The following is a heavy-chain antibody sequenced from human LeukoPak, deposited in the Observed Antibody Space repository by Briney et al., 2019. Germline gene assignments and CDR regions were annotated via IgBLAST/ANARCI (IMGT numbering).Heavy chain of an antibody. CDR2: ISGSGAST. CDR3: AKEPPRGYHYDSSGSVGETVVNY. V-gene: IGHV3-23*01. CDR1: GFTFSSYA. J-gene: IGHJ4*02. D-gene: IGHD3-22*01. Sequence: PGGSLRLSCAASGFTFSSYAMSWVRQAPGKGLECVSVISGSGASTYYADSVKGRFTISRDNSKSTLYLQMSSLRAEDTAVYYCAKEPPRGYHYDSSGSVGETVVNYWGQGTLVTVSS.